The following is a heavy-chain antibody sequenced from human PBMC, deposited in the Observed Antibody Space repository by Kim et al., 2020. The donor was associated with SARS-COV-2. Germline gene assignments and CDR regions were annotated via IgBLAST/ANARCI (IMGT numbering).Heavy chain of an antibody. V-gene: IGHV1-18*01. CDR2: SADNGNT. J-gene: IGHJ4*02. CDR3: ARGGDY. Sequence: SADNGNTNYAQKFQGRVSMTTDTSTSTAYMELRSLRSDDTAVYYCARGGDYWGQGTLVTVSS.